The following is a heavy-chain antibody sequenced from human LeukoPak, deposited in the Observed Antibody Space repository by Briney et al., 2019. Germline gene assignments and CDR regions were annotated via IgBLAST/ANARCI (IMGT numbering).Heavy chain of an antibody. CDR3: ARDRGIAVANPYGMDV. D-gene: IGHD6-19*01. V-gene: IGHV4-59*01. CDR2: IYYSGST. Sequence: SETLSLTCTVSGGSISSYYWSWIRQPPGKGLEWSGYIYYSGSTNYNPSLKSRVTISVDTSKNQFSLKLSSVTAADTAVYYCARDRGIAVANPYGMDVWGQGTTVTVSS. CDR1: GGSISSYY. J-gene: IGHJ6*02.